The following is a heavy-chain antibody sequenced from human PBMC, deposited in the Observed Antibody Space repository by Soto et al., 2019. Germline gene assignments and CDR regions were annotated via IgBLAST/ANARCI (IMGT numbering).Heavy chain of an antibody. Sequence: EVQLVESGGGLVKPGGSLRLSCETSGFTFSAYSMNWVRQAPGRGLEFVSSITSNNIYYADSVRGRFTISRDNAKNSLYLQMTSLREDDTAMYYCARPDRIFYYMDVWGKGTTVTVSS. CDR3: ARPDRIFYYMDV. J-gene: IGHJ6*03. CDR1: GFTFSAYS. CDR2: ITSNNI. V-gene: IGHV3-21*01.